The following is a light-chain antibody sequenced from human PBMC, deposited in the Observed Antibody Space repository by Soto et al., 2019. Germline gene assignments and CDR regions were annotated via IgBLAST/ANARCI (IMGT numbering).Light chain of an antibody. CDR2: GAS. CDR1: QTVSRN. Sequence: EVVMTQSPATLSVSQGETATLSCLASQTVSRNLAWYQQKPGQAPRLLIYGASTRATGIPARFSGSGSGTDFTFTITGLQSEDSAVYYCLQYNNWALTFGGGTKVDIK. CDR3: LQYNNWALT. V-gene: IGKV3-15*01. J-gene: IGKJ4*01.